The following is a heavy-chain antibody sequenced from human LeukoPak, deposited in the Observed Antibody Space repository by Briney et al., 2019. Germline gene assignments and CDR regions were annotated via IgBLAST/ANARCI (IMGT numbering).Heavy chain of an antibody. J-gene: IGHJ4*02. CDR2: ISGYNDNT. CDR3: ARNYYDNSGYYYFDH. Sequence: ASVNVSCKASRYTFTNYGISWVRQAPGQGLEWMGWISGYNDNTKYAQKLQGRVTMTTDTSMSTAYMELRSLRSDDTAVYYCARNYYDNSGYYYFDHWGQGTLVTVSS. CDR1: RYTFTNYG. D-gene: IGHD3-22*01. V-gene: IGHV1-18*01.